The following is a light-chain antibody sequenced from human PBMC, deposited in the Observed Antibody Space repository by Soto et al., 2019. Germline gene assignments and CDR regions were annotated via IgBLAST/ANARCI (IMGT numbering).Light chain of an antibody. CDR1: QSVRLSY. Sequence: IELTQSPGPPSLSQGESATLSCRASQSVRLSYLAWYQHRPGQAPMLLIYGASNRATGIPDRFSVRGSGTDFTLTISRLEPEDFAVYFCQQYVNSPRTVGGGTKVDIK. V-gene: IGKV3-20*01. CDR2: GAS. J-gene: IGKJ4*02. CDR3: QQYVNSPRT.